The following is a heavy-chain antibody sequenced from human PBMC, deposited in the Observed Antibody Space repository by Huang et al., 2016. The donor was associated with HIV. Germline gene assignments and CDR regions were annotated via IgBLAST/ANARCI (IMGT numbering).Heavy chain of an antibody. J-gene: IGHJ6*02. D-gene: IGHD6-6*01. CDR3: ARGRTRSSLYDSYYGLDV. CDR2: ISRIFGTA. V-gene: IGHV1-69*01. CDR1: GGTFSTYA. Sequence: QVQLVQSGAEVKKPGSSVKVSCQASGGTFSTYAIRWVRQAPGQGREWMGGISRIFGTANDAQKFQGTVTITADEFTSTAYMELSSLRSEDTALYYCARGRTRSSLYDSYYGLDVWGQGTTVTVSS.